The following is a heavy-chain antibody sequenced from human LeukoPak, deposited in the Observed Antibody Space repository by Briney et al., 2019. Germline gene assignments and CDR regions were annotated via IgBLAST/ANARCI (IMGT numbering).Heavy chain of an antibody. J-gene: IGHJ2*01. CDR2: IYYSGST. CDR3: AREAQGGNSHLNWYFDL. D-gene: IGHD4-23*01. CDR1: GGSISSYY. Sequence: SETLSLTCTVSGGSISSYYWSWIRQPPGKGLEWIGYIYYSGSTNYNPSLKSRVTISVDTSKNQFSLKLSSVTAADTAVYYCAREAQGGNSHLNWYFDLWGRGTLVTVSS. V-gene: IGHV4-59*01.